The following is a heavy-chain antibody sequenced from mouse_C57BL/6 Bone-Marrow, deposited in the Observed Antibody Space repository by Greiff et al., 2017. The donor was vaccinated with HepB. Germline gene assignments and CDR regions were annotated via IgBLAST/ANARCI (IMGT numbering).Heavy chain of an antibody. V-gene: IGHV14-4*01. Sequence: VQLQQSGAELVRPGASVKLSCTASGFNIKDDYMHWVKQRPEQGLEWIGWIDPENGDTEYASKFQGKAPITADTSPNTAYLQLSSLTSEDTAVYYCTTLYDYAALFAYWGQGTLVTVSA. CDR3: TTLYDYAALFAY. J-gene: IGHJ3*01. D-gene: IGHD2-4*01. CDR2: IDPENGDT. CDR1: GFNIKDDY.